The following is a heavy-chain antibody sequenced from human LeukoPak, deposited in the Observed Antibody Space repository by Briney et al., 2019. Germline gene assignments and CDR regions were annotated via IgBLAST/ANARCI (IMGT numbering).Heavy chain of an antibody. V-gene: IGHV3-7*01. CDR2: IKEDGSEE. CDR1: GFTFSSYA. D-gene: IGHD2-21*01. J-gene: IGHJ4*02. Sequence: QTGGSLRLSCAASGFTFSSYAMSWVRQAPGKGLEWVATIKEDGSEENYVDSVKGRFTISRDNAESSLYLHMNSLRAEDTAVYYCARPIKDYWGQGTLVTVSS. CDR3: ARPIKDY.